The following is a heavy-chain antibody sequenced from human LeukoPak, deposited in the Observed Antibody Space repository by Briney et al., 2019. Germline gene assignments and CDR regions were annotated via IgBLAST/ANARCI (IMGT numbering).Heavy chain of an antibody. Sequence: PGGSLRLSCAASGFTFSNFAMSWVRQAPGKGLEWVSDISGSGDHTYYADSVKGRFTISRDNSKNTLYLQMNSLRAEDTAVYYCAKSRPLISWFDPWGQGTLVTVSS. CDR3: AKSRPLISWFDP. J-gene: IGHJ5*02. CDR1: GFTFSNFA. CDR2: ISGSGDHT. V-gene: IGHV3-23*01. D-gene: IGHD3-16*01.